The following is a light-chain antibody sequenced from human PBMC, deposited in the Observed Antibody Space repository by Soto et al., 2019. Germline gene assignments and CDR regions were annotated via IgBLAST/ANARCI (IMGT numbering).Light chain of an antibody. CDR1: QGISNY. Sequence: DIQMIQSPSSLSASVGDRVTITCRASQGISNYLAWYQQKPGKGPKFLIYAASTLQSGVPSRFSGSGSGTDFSLTITSLQPEDVATYYCQKYNRAPWTFGQGTKVEIK. J-gene: IGKJ1*01. V-gene: IGKV1-27*01. CDR3: QKYNRAPWT. CDR2: AAS.